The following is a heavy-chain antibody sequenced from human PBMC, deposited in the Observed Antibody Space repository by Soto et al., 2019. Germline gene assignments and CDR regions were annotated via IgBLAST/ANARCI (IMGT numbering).Heavy chain of an antibody. V-gene: IGHV3-64*01. D-gene: IGHD7-27*01. CDR1: GFTFRSYA. CDR2: ISSNGGST. CDR3: ARALGYAFDI. Sequence: EVQLVESGGGLVQPGGSLRLSCAASGFTFRSYAMHWVRQAPGKGLEYVSAISSNGGSTYYANSVKGRFTISRDNSKNTLYLQMGSLRAEDMAVYYCARALGYAFDIWGQGTMVTVSS. J-gene: IGHJ3*02.